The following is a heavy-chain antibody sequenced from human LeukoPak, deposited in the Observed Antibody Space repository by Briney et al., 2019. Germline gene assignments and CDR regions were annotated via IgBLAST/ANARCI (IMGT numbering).Heavy chain of an antibody. CDR1: GITFSSYA. CDR3: AKEGWLQLEGFDY. D-gene: IGHD5-24*01. Sequence: GGSLRLSCAASGITFSSYAMSWVRQAPGKGLEWVSGISGSGGSTYYADSVKGRFTISRDNSKNTLYLQMNSLRAEDTAVYYCAKEGWLQLEGFDYWGQGTLVTVSS. J-gene: IGHJ4*02. V-gene: IGHV3-23*01. CDR2: ISGSGGST.